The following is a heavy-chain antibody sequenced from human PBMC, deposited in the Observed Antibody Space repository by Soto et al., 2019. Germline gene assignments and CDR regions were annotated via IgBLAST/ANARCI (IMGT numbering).Heavy chain of an antibody. J-gene: IGHJ6*02. D-gene: IGHD2-2*01. Sequence: KGLEWVSTISGSGCSTYYADSVKGRFTISRDNSKNTLSLQMNSLRAEDTAVYYCAKSMPNYYYCMHVWGPATTVTV. V-gene: IGHV3-23*01. CDR3: AKSMPNYYYCMHV. CDR2: ISGSGCST.